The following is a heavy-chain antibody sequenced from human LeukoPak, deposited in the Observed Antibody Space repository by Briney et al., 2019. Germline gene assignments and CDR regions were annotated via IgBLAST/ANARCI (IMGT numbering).Heavy chain of an antibody. CDR2: IGTAGDT. Sequence: GGSLRLSCAASGFTFSSYDMHWVRQATGKGLEWVSAIGTAGDTYYPGSVKGRFTISRDNSKNTLYLQMNSLRAEDTAVYYCAKQIAAAGTASFDYWGQGTLVTVSS. J-gene: IGHJ4*02. CDR1: GFTFSSYD. D-gene: IGHD6-13*01. CDR3: AKQIAAAGTASFDY. V-gene: IGHV3-13*01.